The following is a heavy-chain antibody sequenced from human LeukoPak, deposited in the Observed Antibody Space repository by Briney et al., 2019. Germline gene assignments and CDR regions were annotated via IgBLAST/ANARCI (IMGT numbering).Heavy chain of an antibody. CDR3: AKNQFGGNPYYGMDV. J-gene: IGHJ6*02. Sequence: GGSLRLSCAASGFTFRTYAMAWVRQAPGKGLEWVSSINDYGGDTYYADSVKGRFAISRDNSKNTLYLQMNSLRAEDTAVYYCAKNQFGGNPYYGMDVWGQGTTVTVSS. V-gene: IGHV3-23*01. CDR1: GFTFRTYA. D-gene: IGHD4-23*01. CDR2: INDYGGDT.